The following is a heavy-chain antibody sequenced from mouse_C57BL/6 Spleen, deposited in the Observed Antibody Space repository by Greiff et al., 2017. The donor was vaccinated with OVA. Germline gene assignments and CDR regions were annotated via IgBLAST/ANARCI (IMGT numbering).Heavy chain of an antibody. D-gene: IGHD2-5*01. J-gene: IGHJ2*01. CDR3: ARLRNSNLYYFDY. CDR1: GYTFTSYW. Sequence: VQLQQPGAELVMPGASVKLSCKASGYTFTSYWMHWVKQRPGQGLEWIGEIDPSDSYTNYNQKFKGKSTLTVDKSSSTAYMQLSSLTSEDSAVYYCARLRNSNLYYFDYWGQGTTLTVSS. V-gene: IGHV1-69*01. CDR2: IDPSDSYT.